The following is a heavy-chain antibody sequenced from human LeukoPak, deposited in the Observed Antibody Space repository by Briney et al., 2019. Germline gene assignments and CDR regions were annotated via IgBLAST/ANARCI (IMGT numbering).Heavy chain of an antibody. CDR1: GFAFKNYD. D-gene: IGHD2-15*01. CDR3: VFSSGGIPASDC. Sequence: PGGSLRLSWAASGFAFKNYDVTWVRQAPAKGLQWVSTISGDGLDTQYRDSVKGRFSISRDNSKNTMYLQMDTLTADDAAIYYCVFSSGGIPASDCWGQGTLVTVSS. CDR2: ISGDGLDT. V-gene: IGHV3-23*01. J-gene: IGHJ4*02.